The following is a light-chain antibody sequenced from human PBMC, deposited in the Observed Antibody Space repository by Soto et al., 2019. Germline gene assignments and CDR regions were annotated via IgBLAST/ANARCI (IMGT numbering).Light chain of an antibody. V-gene: IGLV2-8*01. CDR1: SSDVGGYNF. CDR2: EVI. CDR3: AAWHDSLSGVI. J-gene: IGLJ2*01. Sequence: QSALSQPPSASGSPGQSVTISCTGSSSDVGGYNFVSWYQHLPGKAPKLMIYEVIQRPSGVPDRFSGSKSGNTASLTVSGLQAEDEADYYCAAWHDSLSGVIFGGGTKLTVL.